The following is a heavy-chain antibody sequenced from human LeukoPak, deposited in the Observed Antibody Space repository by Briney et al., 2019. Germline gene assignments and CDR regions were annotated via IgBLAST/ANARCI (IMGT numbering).Heavy chain of an antibody. CDR2: ISWNSGSI. Sequence: GRSLRLSCAASGFTFDDYAMHWVRQTPGKGLEWVSGISWNSGSIDYADSVKGRFTISRDNAKNSLYMQMNSLRAEDTALYYCAKDRYGDYSFGYWGQGTLVTVPS. V-gene: IGHV3-9*01. CDR1: GFTFDDYA. D-gene: IGHD4-17*01. J-gene: IGHJ4*02. CDR3: AKDRYGDYSFGY.